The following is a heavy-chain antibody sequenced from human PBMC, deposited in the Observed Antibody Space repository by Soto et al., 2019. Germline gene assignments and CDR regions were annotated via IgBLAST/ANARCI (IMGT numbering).Heavy chain of an antibody. J-gene: IGHJ4*02. Sequence: QVQLVQSGTEVQKPGSSVKLSCKTSGGTFTNYDISWVRQAPGQGLEWMGGIIPLFGSPHYSPKFEGRVTITADEVSTTAHLELSSLRFDDTAVCFCAWTLAFCGGNCYLPNFDTWGQGTLVIVSS. CDR3: AWTLAFCGGNCYLPNFDT. V-gene: IGHV1-69*01. CDR1: GGTFTNYD. CDR2: IIPLFGSP. D-gene: IGHD2-21*01.